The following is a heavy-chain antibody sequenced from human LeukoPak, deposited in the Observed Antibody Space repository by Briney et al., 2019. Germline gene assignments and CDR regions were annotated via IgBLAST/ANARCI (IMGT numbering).Heavy chain of an antibody. J-gene: IGHJ4*02. CDR2: ISGSGGST. V-gene: IGHV3-23*01. D-gene: IGHD3-22*01. Sequence: PGGSLRLSCAASGFTFSSYAMSWVRQAPGKGLESVSAISGSGGSTYYADSVKGRFTISGDNSKNTLYVQMNSLRAEDTAVYYCAKGNYYDSSGYYYFDYWGQGTLVTVSS. CDR1: GFTFSSYA. CDR3: AKGNYYDSSGYYYFDY.